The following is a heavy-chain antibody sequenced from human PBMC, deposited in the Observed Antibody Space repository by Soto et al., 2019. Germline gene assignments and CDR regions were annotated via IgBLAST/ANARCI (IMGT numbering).Heavy chain of an antibody. CDR1: GFTFSSYW. V-gene: IGHV3-74*01. CDR3: ARGGSYGANYYYYYGMDV. CDR2: INSDGSST. Sequence: EVQLVESGGGLVQPGGSLRLSCAAPGFTFSSYWMHWVRQAPGKGLVWVSRINSDGSSTSYADSVKGRFTISRDNAKNTLYLQMNSLRAEDTAVYYCARGGSYGANYYYYYGMDVWGQGTTVTVSS. J-gene: IGHJ6*02. D-gene: IGHD5-18*01.